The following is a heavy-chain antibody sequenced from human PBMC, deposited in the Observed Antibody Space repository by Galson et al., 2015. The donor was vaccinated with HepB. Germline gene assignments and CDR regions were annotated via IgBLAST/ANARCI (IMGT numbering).Heavy chain of an antibody. CDR3: ARGRLWFGELLFHY. CDR1: GFTFSSYA. V-gene: IGHV3-30-3*01. J-gene: IGHJ4*02. D-gene: IGHD3-10*01. CDR2: ISYDGSNK. Sequence: SLRLSCAASGFTFSSYAMHWVRQAPGKGLEWVAVISYDGSNKYYADSVKGRFTISRDNSKNTLYLQMNSLRAEDTAVYYCARGRLWFGELLFHYWGQGTLVTVSS.